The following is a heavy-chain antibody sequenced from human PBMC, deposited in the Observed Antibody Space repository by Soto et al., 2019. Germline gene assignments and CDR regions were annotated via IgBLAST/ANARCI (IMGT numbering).Heavy chain of an antibody. CDR3: APLSVSLSGPYGIHV. Sequence: SETLSLTCSVSGYSVTSSDYYWAWIRQPPGKGLEWIGSMFYSGLTYYNPSLKSRVTLSVDTSKNQFSVRLNSVTAADTAVYYCAPLSVSLSGPYGIHVWGQGTTVTAP. D-gene: IGHD2-15*01. J-gene: IGHJ6*02. V-gene: IGHV4-39*01. CDR2: MFYSGLT. CDR1: GYSVTSSDYY.